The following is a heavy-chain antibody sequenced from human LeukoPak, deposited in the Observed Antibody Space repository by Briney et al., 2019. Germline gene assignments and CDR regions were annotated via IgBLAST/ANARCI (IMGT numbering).Heavy chain of an antibody. V-gene: IGHV3-23*01. J-gene: IGHJ3*02. CDR1: GFTFSSYA. D-gene: IGHD6-19*01. Sequence: PGGSLRLSCAASGFTFSSYAMSWVRQAPGKGLEWVSAISGSGGSTYYADSVKGRFTISRDNAKNSLYLQMNSLRAEDTALYYCAKVLGLKWLGPCDIWGQGTMVTVSS. CDR2: ISGSGGST. CDR3: AKVLGLKWLGPCDI.